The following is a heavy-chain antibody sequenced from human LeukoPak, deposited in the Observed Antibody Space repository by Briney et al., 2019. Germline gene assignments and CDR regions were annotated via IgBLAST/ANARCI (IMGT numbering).Heavy chain of an antibody. CDR1: GFTFSSYG. D-gene: IGHD2-15*01. CDR2: ISYDGSNK. CDR3: AKDRGVVVVAATLDY. Sequence: GGSLRLSCAASGFTFSSYGMHWVRQAPGKGLEWVAVISYDGSNKYYADSVKGRFTISRDNSKNTLYLQMNSLRAEDTAVCYCAKDRGVVVVAATLDYWGQGTLVTVSS. J-gene: IGHJ4*02. V-gene: IGHV3-30*18.